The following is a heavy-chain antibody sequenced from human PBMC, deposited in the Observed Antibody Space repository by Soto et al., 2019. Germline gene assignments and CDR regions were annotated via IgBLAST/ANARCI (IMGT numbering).Heavy chain of an antibody. D-gene: IGHD2-21*01. Sequence: QITLKESGPTLVKPTQTLTLTCTFSGFSLSTTGVGVGWIRQPPGKALEWLALIYWDDDKRYNPSLKSRLTTTKDTSKNQVVLTMTHMDPVDTATYYCVQSRCGGDCLQSYSSHSYYGLDVWGQGTTVTVSS. V-gene: IGHV2-5*02. J-gene: IGHJ6*02. CDR3: VQSRCGGDCLQSYSSHSYYGLDV. CDR1: GFSLSTTGVG. CDR2: IYWDDDK.